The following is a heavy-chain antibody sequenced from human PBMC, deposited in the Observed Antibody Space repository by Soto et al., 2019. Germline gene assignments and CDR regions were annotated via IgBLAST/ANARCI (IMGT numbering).Heavy chain of an antibody. J-gene: IGHJ5*02. CDR1: GFTFSSYA. CDR3: VKYTVTEDLGES. Sequence: EVQLLESGGDVVRPGGSLRLSCAASGFTFSSYAMDWVRQAPGKGLEWVAGVSRAGTYTFYADSVRGRFSISRDNSRDTVDLYMNALRDDDTAVYFCVKYTVTEDLGESWGQGTLVSVSS. CDR2: VSRAGTYT. V-gene: IGHV3-23*01. D-gene: IGHD3-16*01.